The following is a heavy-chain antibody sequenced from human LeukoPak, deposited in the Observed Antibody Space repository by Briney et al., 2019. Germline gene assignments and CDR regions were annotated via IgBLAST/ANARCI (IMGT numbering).Heavy chain of an antibody. J-gene: IGHJ4*02. CDR2: IYYSGST. Sequence: PSETLSLTCTVSGGSLINYYWSWIRQPTGKGLEWIGYIYYSGSTNYNPSLKSRVTISVDTSKNQFSVKLSYVTAADTAVYYCARVSSSGILDYWGQGTLVTVSS. V-gene: IGHV4-59*01. D-gene: IGHD3-22*01. CDR3: ARVSSSGILDY. CDR1: GGSLINYY.